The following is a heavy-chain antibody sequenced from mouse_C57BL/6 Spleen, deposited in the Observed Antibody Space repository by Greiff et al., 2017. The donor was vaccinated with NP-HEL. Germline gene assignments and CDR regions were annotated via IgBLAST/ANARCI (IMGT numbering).Heavy chain of an antibody. CDR1: GYTFTSYW. V-gene: IGHV1-55*01. Sequence: VQLQQPGAELVKPGASVKMSCKASGYTFTSYWITWVKQKPGQGLEWIGDIYPGSGSTNYNEKFKSKATLTVDTSSSTAYMQLSSLTAEDSAVDYCARIGTGSGYFDYWGQGTTLTVSS. D-gene: IGHD4-1*01. J-gene: IGHJ2*01. CDR2: IYPGSGST. CDR3: ARIGTGSGYFDY.